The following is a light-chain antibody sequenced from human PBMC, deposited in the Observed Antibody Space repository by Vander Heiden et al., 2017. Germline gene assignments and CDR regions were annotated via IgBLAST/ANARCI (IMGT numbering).Light chain of an antibody. CDR2: GAS. Sequence: DIKITQSPSSLSASLGDRVNTTCRASQSISSYLNWYQHKPGKAPNLLSYGASNLQSGVPSMSSGSRSGTDFTLTISSLKPEEFATYYVQQSVKTLIFTFGHGTEVYLK. CDR1: QSISSY. V-gene: IGKV1-39*01. CDR3: QQSVKTLIFT. J-gene: IGKJ3*01.